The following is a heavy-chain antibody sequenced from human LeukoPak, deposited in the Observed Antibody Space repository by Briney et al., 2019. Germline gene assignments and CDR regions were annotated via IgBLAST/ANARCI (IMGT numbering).Heavy chain of an antibody. CDR1: GYTFTSYY. CDR2: INPSGGST. J-gene: IGHJ4*02. CDR3: ARGKEMATITGGPDY. V-gene: IGHV1-46*01. Sequence: GASVKVSCMASGYTFTSYYMHWVRQAPGQGLEWMGIINPSGGSTSYAQKFRGRVTMTRDTSTTTVYMELTSLKSDDTAVYYCARGKEMATITGGPDYWGQGTLVTVSS. D-gene: IGHD5-24*01.